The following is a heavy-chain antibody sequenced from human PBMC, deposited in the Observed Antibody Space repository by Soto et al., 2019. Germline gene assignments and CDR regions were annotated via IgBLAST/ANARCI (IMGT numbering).Heavy chain of an antibody. D-gene: IGHD1-26*01. CDR2: IDWDDDK. Sequence: TLTCTLSGFSLSTNGMCVTWIRQPPGKALEWLARIDWDDDKYYSTSLRTRLTISKDTSKNQVVLKVTDMDPVDTAIYYCAFGSATLDYWGQGALVTVPS. CDR3: AFGSATLDY. J-gene: IGHJ4*02. V-gene: IGHV2-70*11. CDR1: GFSLSTNGMC.